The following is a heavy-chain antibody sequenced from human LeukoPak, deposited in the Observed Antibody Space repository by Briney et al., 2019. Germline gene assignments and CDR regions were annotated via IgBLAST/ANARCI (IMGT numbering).Heavy chain of an antibody. J-gene: IGHJ4*02. CDR1: GYTFTSYA. V-gene: IGHV1-3*01. D-gene: IGHD6-13*01. Sequence: GASVKVSCKASGYTFTSYAMHWVRQAPGQRLEWMGWINAGNGNTKYSQKFQGRVTITRDTSASTAYMELSSLRSEDTAVYYCARFSSSWYAAFFDYWGQGTLVTVSS. CDR2: INAGNGNT. CDR3: ARFSSSWYAAFFDY.